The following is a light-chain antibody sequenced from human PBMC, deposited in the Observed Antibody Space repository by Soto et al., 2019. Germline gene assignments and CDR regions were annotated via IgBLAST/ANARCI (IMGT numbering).Light chain of an antibody. CDR2: DNT. V-gene: IGLV1-40*01. J-gene: IGLJ2*01. CDR1: RSNIGAGYA. Sequence: QSVLTQPPSVSGAPGQRVTISCTGSRSNIGAGYAVHWYQQLPGTAPKLLIYDNTNRPSGVPDRFSASESGTSASLAITGLQSEDEADYYCQSYDTSLSASVFGGGTKLTGL. CDR3: QSYDTSLSASV.